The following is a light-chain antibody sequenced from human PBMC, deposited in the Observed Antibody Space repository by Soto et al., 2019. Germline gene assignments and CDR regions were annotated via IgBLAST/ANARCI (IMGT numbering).Light chain of an antibody. CDR3: SSYTGSSTLL. V-gene: IGLV2-14*01. Sequence: QSVLTQPASVSGSPGQSITISCTGTSRDVGGYNYVSWYHQHPGKAPKLMIYEVSNRPSGVSNRFSGSKSGKTASLTISGLHAEDEGDYYCSSYTGSSTLLFGGGTKLTVL. CDR1: SRDVGGYNY. CDR2: EVS. J-gene: IGLJ2*01.